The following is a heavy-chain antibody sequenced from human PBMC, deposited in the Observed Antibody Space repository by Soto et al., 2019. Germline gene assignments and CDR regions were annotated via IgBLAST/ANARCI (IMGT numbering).Heavy chain of an antibody. CDR1: AGSISSSGYY. CDR2: IYYSGST. Sequence: PSETLSLTCSVSAGSISSSGYYWGWIRQPPGKGLEWIGSIYYSGSTYYNPSLKNRVTMSVDTSKNQFSLNLSSVTAADTAVYYCARHGPPAPQGFLDTWRHGTLVTVSS. D-gene: IGHD3-3*01. J-gene: IGHJ5*01. CDR3: ARHGPPAPQGFLDT. V-gene: IGHV4-39*01.